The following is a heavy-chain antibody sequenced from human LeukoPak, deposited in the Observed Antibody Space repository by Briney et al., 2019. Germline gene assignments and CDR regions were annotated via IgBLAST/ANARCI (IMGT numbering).Heavy chain of an antibody. V-gene: IGHV4-39*07. CDR3: ARGASEMATTNFDY. D-gene: IGHD5-24*01. CDR2: IYYSGST. Sequence: SETLSLTCTVPGGSISSSSYYWGWIRQPPGKGLEWLGSIYYSGSTYYYPSLKSRVTISVDTSKNQFSLKLSSVTAADTAVYYCARGASEMATTNFDYWGQGTLVTVSS. CDR1: GGSISSSSYY. J-gene: IGHJ4*02.